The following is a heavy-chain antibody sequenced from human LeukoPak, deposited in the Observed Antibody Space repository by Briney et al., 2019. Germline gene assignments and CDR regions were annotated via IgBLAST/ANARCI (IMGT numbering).Heavy chain of an antibody. CDR3: AREVGMKPIHINTDAFDI. J-gene: IGHJ3*02. CDR2: ISAYNGNT. Sequence: ASVKVSCKASGYTFTSYGISWVRQAPGQGLEWMGWISAYNGNTNYAQKLQGRVTMTTDTSTSTAYMELRSLRSDDTAVYYCAREVGMKPIHINTDAFDIWGQGTMVTVSS. D-gene: IGHD1-14*01. CDR1: GYTFTSYG. V-gene: IGHV1-18*01.